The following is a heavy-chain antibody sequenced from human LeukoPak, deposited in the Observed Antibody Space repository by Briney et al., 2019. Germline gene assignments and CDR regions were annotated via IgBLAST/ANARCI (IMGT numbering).Heavy chain of an antibody. Sequence: SETLSLTCAVSGGSISSSDYYWNWIRQSAGEGLEWIGRIYISGSTNYNPSLKSRVTMSVDTSKNQFSLKLSSVTAADTAVYYCARGGLSSGFFDYWGQGTLVTVSS. D-gene: IGHD6-19*01. V-gene: IGHV4-61*02. CDR3: ARGGLSSGFFDY. CDR2: IYISGST. J-gene: IGHJ4*02. CDR1: GGSISSSDYY.